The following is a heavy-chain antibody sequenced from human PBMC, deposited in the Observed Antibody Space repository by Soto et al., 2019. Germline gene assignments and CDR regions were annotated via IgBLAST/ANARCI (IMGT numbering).Heavy chain of an antibody. V-gene: IGHV3-23*01. D-gene: IGHD6-19*01. Sequence: EVQLLESGGGLVQPGGSLRLSCAASGFPFISYGMTWVRQAPGEGLQWVSSISGSGAGTYYADSVKGRFTISRDNSKNTLTLQMNSLRAEDTAIYYSAKYSSDWDEDYWGQGTLVTVSS. CDR1: GFPFISYG. CDR2: ISGSGAGT. J-gene: IGHJ4*02. CDR3: AKYSSDWDEDY.